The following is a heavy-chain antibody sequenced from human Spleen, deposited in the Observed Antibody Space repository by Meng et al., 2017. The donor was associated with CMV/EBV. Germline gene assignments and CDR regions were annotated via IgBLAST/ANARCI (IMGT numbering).Heavy chain of an antibody. CDR2: IYYSGST. J-gene: IGHJ4*02. CDR1: GGSISSAYDY. V-gene: IGHV4-61*01. D-gene: IGHD7-27*01. Sequence: CTVSGGSISSAYDYWSWIRQPPGKGLEWIGYIYYSGSTNYNPSLKSRVTMSVDTSKNQFSPKLSSVTAADTAMYYCARDVRGRTGDSWGQGTLVTVSS. CDR3: ARDVRGRTGDS.